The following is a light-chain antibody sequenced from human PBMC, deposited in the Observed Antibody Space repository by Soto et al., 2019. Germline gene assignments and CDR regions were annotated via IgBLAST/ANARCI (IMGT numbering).Light chain of an antibody. CDR2: EVS. V-gene: IGLV2-14*01. CDR1: SSDVGGLGY. Sequence: LTRPAYWNAADREAVSISRTGTSSDVGGLGYVSWYQQPPGKAPKLMIYEVSNWPSGVSNRFSGAKSGNTASLTISGLQAEDEADYYCGSYRRNNSYVFRTGTKVTLL. J-gene: IGLJ1*01. CDR3: GSYRRNNSYV.